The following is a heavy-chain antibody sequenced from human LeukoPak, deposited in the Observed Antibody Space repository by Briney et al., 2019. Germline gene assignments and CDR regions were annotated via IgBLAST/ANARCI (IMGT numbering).Heavy chain of an antibody. D-gene: IGHD4-23*01. CDR1: GFTVSSNY. Sequence: PGGSLRLSCAASGFTVSSNYMSWVRQAPGKGLEWVSVIYSGGSTYYADSVKGRFTISRDNSKNTLYLQMNSLRAEDTAVYYCARDSRSPVGYFDYWGQGTLVTVSS. J-gene: IGHJ4*02. CDR3: ARDSRSPVGYFDY. CDR2: IYSGGST. V-gene: IGHV3-66*01.